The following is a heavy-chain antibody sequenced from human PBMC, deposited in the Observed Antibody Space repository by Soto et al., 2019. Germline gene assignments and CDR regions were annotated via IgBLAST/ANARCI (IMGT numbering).Heavy chain of an antibody. CDR1: GFTFSSYG. Sequence: GGSLRLSCAASGFTFSSYGMHWVRQAPGKGLEWVAVIWYDGSNKNYADSVKGRFTISRDNSKNTLYLQMNSLRAEDTAVYYCARGRGRITMVRGVILDYWGQGTLVTVSS. J-gene: IGHJ4*02. CDR3: ARGRGRITMVRGVILDY. CDR2: IWYDGSNK. V-gene: IGHV3-33*01. D-gene: IGHD3-10*01.